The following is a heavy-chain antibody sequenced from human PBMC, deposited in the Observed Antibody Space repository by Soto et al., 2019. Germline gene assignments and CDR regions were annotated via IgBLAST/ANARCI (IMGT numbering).Heavy chain of an antibody. J-gene: IGHJ4*02. V-gene: IGHV1-2*02. Sequence: ASVKVSCKASGYTFTDYYIHWVRQAPGQGLEWVGWINPDSGGTNLAQKFQGRVTMTRDTSISTAYMELSRLRHDDTAIYYCAKVAGGGGTFSPFDYWGQGALVTVSS. CDR3: AKVAGGGGTFSPFDY. CDR1: GYTFTDYY. CDR2: INPDSGGT. D-gene: IGHD6-19*01.